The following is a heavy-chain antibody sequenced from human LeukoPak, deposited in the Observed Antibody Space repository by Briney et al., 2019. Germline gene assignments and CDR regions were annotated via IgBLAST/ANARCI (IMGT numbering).Heavy chain of an antibody. CDR3: ARIAVAGKTLDY. V-gene: IGHV1-18*01. D-gene: IGHD6-19*01. CDR1: GYTFTSYG. J-gene: IGHJ4*02. CDR2: ISVYNGNT. Sequence: GASVKVSCKASGYTFTSYGISWVRQAPGQGLEWMGWISVYNGNTNYAQKFQGRVTMTRDTSISTAYMELSRLRSDDTAVYYCARIAVAGKTLDYWGQGTLVTVSS.